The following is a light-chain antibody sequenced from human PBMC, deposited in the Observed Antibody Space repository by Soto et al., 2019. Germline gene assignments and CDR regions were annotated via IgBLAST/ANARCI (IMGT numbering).Light chain of an antibody. CDR3: QQSYSTLPLT. J-gene: IGKJ4*01. Sequence: DIQMTQSPSSLSASLGDRVTITCRARQSISNYLNWYQQKPGKAPQLLIYATSSLQSGVPSRFSGSGSGTEFTLTISSLQPEDFGSYYCQQSYSTLPLTFGRGTKVEIK. V-gene: IGKV1-39*01. CDR2: ATS. CDR1: QSISNY.